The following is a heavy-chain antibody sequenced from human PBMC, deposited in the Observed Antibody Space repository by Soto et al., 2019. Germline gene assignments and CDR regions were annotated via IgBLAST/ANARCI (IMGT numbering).Heavy chain of an antibody. V-gene: IGHV3-49*03. CDR1: GYTFGDYA. D-gene: IGHD3-22*01. J-gene: IGHJ6*02. CDR3: TRDHSIGYYYGPRIYGMYV. CDR2: IRSKAYGGTT. Sequence: PGWNLRLSCTASGYTFGDYAMSWFRQAPGKGLEWVGFIRSKAYGGTTEYAASVKGRFTISRDDSKSIAYLQMNSLKTEETAVYYCTRDHSIGYYYGPRIYGMYVWGQVTT.